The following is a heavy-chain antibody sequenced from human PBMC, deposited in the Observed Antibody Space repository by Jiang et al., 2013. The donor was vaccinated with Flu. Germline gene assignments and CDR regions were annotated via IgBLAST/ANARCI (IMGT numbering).Heavy chain of an antibody. D-gene: IGHD6-13*01. Sequence: GSGLVKPSETLSLTCTVSGGSISSYYWSWIRQPPGKGLEWIGYIYYSGSTNYNPLPQESSHHISRYVQEPVLPEAELCDRADTAVYYCARLSPAAAGANYFDYWGQGTLVTVSS. J-gene: IGHJ4*02. V-gene: IGHV4-59*08. CDR2: IYYSGST. CDR1: GGSISSYY. CDR3: ARLSPAAAGANYFDY.